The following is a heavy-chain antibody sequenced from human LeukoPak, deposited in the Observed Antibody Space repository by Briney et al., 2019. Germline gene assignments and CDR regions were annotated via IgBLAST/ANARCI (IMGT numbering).Heavy chain of an antibody. D-gene: IGHD6-25*01. V-gene: IGHV4-59*01. Sequence: PSETLSLTCTVSGGSISSYYWSWIRQPPGKGLEWIGYIYYSGSTNYNPSLESQVTISVDTSKNQFSLKLSSVTAADTAVYYCARVKAQAARYYGMDVWGQGTTVTVSS. CDR3: ARVKAQAARYYGMDV. CDR2: IYYSGST. CDR1: GGSISSYY. J-gene: IGHJ6*02.